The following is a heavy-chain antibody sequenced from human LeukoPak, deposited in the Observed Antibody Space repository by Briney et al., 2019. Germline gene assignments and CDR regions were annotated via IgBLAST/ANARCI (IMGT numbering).Heavy chain of an antibody. Sequence: ASVKVSCKASGYTLTGYYMHWVRQAPGQGLEWMGWINPNSGGTNYAQKFQGRVTMTRDTSISTASMELSRLRSDDTAVYYCAREGRGSYYDSSGYYYSRLWYFDLWGRGTLVTVSS. J-gene: IGHJ2*01. CDR1: GYTLTGYY. CDR3: AREGRGSYYDSSGYYYSRLWYFDL. V-gene: IGHV1-2*02. CDR2: INPNSGGT. D-gene: IGHD3-22*01.